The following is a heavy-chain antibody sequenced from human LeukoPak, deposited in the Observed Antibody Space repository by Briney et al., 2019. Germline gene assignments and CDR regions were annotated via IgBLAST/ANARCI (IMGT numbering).Heavy chain of an antibody. D-gene: IGHD1-1*01. Sequence: PSETLSLTCAVYGGSLSDYYWSWIRQPPGKGLEWIGEINHSGSTNYNPSLKSRVTISLDTSKNQFSLKLSSVTAADTAVYYCASQVRLERRYYYYMDVWDKGTTVTVSS. CDR3: ASQVRLERRYYYYMDV. CDR1: GGSLSDYY. CDR2: INHSGST. V-gene: IGHV4-34*01. J-gene: IGHJ6*03.